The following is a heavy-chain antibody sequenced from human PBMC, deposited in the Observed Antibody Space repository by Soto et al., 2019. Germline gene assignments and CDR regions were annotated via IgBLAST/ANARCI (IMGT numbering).Heavy chain of an antibody. CDR3: ARVTAGSSDFDY. CDR1: GYSFTKFD. Sequence: QVQLVQSGAEVKEPGASVRVSCKASGYSFTKFDINWVRQAPGQGLEWMGWLNPKSGNTGYAQNLQGRVTMTRDTSISTAYMELRSLRSEDPALYYCARVTAGSSDFDYWGQGTLVTVSS. V-gene: IGHV1-8*01. D-gene: IGHD6-6*01. J-gene: IGHJ4*02. CDR2: LNPKSGNT.